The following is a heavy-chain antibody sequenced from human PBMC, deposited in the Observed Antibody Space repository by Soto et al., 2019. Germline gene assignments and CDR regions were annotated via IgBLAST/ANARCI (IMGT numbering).Heavy chain of an antibody. CDR2: ISYDGSNK. V-gene: IGHV3-30-3*01. D-gene: IGHD4-17*01. Sequence: QVQLVESGGGVVQPGRSLRLSCAASGFTFSSYAXXWVRQAPGKGLEWVAVISYDGSNKYYADSVKGRFTISRDNSKNTLYLQMNSLRAEDTAVYYCARDHGYGDYPNVRGVFDYWGQGTLVTVSS. CDR3: ARDHGYGDYPNVRGVFDY. CDR1: GFTFSSYA. J-gene: IGHJ4*02.